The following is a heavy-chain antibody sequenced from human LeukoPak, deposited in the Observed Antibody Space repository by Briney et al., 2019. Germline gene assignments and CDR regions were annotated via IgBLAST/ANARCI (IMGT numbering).Heavy chain of an antibody. CDR1: GFRFSFYS. CDR3: ARGGNLEN. J-gene: IGHJ4*02. Sequence: GGSLRLSCAASGFRFSFYSMNWVRQAPGKGLEWVSYISSSRSSISYADSVKGRFTISRDNANNPLYLQMNSLRAEDTAVYYCARGGNLENWGRGTLVTVSS. V-gene: IGHV3-48*04. D-gene: IGHD1-14*01. CDR2: ISSSRSSI.